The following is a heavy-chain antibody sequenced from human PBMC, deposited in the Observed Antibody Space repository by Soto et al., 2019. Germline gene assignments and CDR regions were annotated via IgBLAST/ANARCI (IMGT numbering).Heavy chain of an antibody. CDR3: AKDNSHGVVFDY. V-gene: IGHV3-23*01. CDR2: ISGSGDST. J-gene: IGHJ4*02. CDR1: AFTFSSYA. Sequence: PGGTLRLPCAASAFTFSSYAMSRVRQAPGKGLEWVSAISGSGDSTYYAASVTGRFTISRDTSKNTLYLQMNSLRPEDTAVYYYAKDNSHGVVFDYWGQGTLDTVSS. D-gene: IGHD2-15*01.